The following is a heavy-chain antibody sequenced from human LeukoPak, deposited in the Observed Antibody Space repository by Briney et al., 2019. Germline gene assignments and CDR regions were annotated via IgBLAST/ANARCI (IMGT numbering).Heavy chain of an antibody. CDR1: GYTFTRYA. V-gene: IGHV7-4-1*02. Sequence: ASVKVSCKASGYTFTRYAMNWVRQAPGQGLEWMGWINTNTGNPTYAQGFTGRFVFSLDTSVSTAYLQISSLKAEDTAVYYCGREQQQNHSVYWGQGTLVTVSS. CDR3: GREQQQNHSVY. D-gene: IGHD6-13*01. CDR2: INTNTGNP. J-gene: IGHJ4*02.